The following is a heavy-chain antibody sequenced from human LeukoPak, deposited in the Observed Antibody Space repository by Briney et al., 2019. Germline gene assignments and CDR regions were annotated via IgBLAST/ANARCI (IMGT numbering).Heavy chain of an antibody. J-gene: IGHJ3*02. CDR2: IYSGGST. D-gene: IGHD5-18*01. CDR1: GFTVSSNC. Sequence: GGSLRLSCAASGFTVSSNCMSWVRQAPGKGLEWVSVIYSGGSTYYADSVKGRFTISRDNSKNTLYLQMNSLRAEDTAVYYCARRRAMVRGAFDIWGQGTMVTVSS. CDR3: ARRRAMVRGAFDI. V-gene: IGHV3-53*01.